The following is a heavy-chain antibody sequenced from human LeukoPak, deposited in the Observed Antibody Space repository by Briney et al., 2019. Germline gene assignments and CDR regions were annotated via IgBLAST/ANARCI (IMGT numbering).Heavy chain of an antibody. CDR1: SW. Sequence: SWMTWVRQAPGKGLEWVANIRPDGGQEQYADSLEGRITISRDNVRNSLFLQLNSLRTEDTAVYFCATSSDWAFDHWGQGTLVTVSS. J-gene: IGHJ5*02. D-gene: IGHD6-19*01. CDR3: ATSSDWAFDH. CDR2: IRPDGGQE. V-gene: IGHV3-7*01.